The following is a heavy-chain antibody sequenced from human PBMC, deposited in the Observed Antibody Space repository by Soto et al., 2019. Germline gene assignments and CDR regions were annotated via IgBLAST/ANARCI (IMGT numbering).Heavy chain of an antibody. CDR1: GYTFTSYG. CDR2: ISAYNGNT. J-gene: IGHJ6*02. Sequence: GASVKVSFKASGYTFTSYGISWVRQAPGQGLEWMGWISAYNGNTNYAQKLQGRVTMTTDTSTSTAYMELRSLRSDDTAVYYCARDLYSSGWGHEYYYYYGMDVWGQGTTVTVSS. V-gene: IGHV1-18*04. D-gene: IGHD6-19*01. CDR3: ARDLYSSGWGHEYYYYYGMDV.